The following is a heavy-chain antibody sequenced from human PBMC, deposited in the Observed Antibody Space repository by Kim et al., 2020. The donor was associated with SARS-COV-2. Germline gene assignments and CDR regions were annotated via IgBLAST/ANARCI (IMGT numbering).Heavy chain of an antibody. CDR2: LYYSGST. D-gene: IGHD1-26*01. Sequence: SETLSLTCTVSGDSISSSNYYWGWIRQPPGKGLEWIGSLYYSGSTFYNPSLKGRVTISVDTSNNQFSLKLTSVTAADTAVYYCARGGAYSGSYFGYWGQGTLVTVSS. V-gene: IGHV4-39*07. J-gene: IGHJ4*02. CDR1: GDSISSSNYY. CDR3: ARGGAYSGSYFGY.